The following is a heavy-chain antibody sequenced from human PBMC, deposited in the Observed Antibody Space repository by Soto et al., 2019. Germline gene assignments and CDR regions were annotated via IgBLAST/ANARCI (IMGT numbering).Heavy chain of an antibody. J-gene: IGHJ6*02. CDR3: ARSHSAYYYYGMDA. CDR1: RYTFTGYY. V-gene: IGHV1-2*02. CDR2: IDPDSGDT. Sequence: VQSGTEMKTPGASVKVTCKTSRYTFTGYYMHWVRQAPGRVLEWMGWIDPDSGDTNYVQKLQGRVTMTKDTSRATAYLEVSGLRRDDTAIYYRARSHSAYYYYGMDAWGQGTAVSVSS.